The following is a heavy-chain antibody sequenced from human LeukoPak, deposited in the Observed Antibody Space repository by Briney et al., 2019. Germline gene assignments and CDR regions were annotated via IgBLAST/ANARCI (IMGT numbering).Heavy chain of an antibody. J-gene: IGHJ5*02. CDR1: GYTFTGYY. V-gene: IGHV1-2*02. Sequence: GASVKVSCKASGYTFTGYYMHWVRQAPGQGLEWMGWINPNSGGTNYAQKFQGRVTMTRDTSISTAYMELSRLRSDDTAVYYCARMAPRIAAAGIKANWFDPWGQGTLVTVSS. CDR3: ARMAPRIAAAGIKANWFDP. D-gene: IGHD6-13*01. CDR2: INPNSGGT.